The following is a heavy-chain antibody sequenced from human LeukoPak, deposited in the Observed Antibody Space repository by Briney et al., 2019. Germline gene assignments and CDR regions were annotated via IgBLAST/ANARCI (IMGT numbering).Heavy chain of an antibody. D-gene: IGHD6-19*01. J-gene: IGHJ4*02. V-gene: IGHV3-30*18. CDR1: GFTFSSYG. CDR2: ISYDGSNK. Sequence: PGGSLGLSCAASGFTFSSYGMHWVRQAPGKGLEWVAVISYDGSNKYYADSVKGRFTISRDNSKNTLYLQMNSLRAEDTAVYYCAKDTGSSGWADFDYWGQGTLVTVSS. CDR3: AKDTGSSGWADFDY.